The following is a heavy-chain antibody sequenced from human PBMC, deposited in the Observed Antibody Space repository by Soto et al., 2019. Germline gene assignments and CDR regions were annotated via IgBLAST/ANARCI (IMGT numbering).Heavy chain of an antibody. CDR2: IWYDGSNK. CDR3: ARDQVATMIVVKGGFDY. J-gene: IGHJ4*02. Sequence: QVQLVESGGGVVQPGRSLRLSCAASGFTFSSYGMHWVRQAPGKGLEWVAVIWYDGSNKYHADSVKGRFTISRDNSKNTLYLQMNSLRAEDTAVYYCARDQVATMIVVKGGFDYWGQGTLVTVSS. CDR1: GFTFSSYG. V-gene: IGHV3-33*01. D-gene: IGHD3-22*01.